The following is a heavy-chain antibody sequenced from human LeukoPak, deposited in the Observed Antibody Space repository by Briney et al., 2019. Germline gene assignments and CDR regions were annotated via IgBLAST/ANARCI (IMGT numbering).Heavy chain of an antibody. CDR3: ARAPSYYYDSSSYYYN. Sequence: GGSLRLSCAASGFTFSSYSMNWVRQAPGKGLEWVSSISSSSSYIYYADSVKGRFTISRDNAKNSLYLQMNSLRAEDTAVYYCARAPSYYYDSSSYYYNWGQGTLVTVSS. D-gene: IGHD3-22*01. CDR2: ISSSSSYI. V-gene: IGHV3-21*01. CDR1: GFTFSSYS. J-gene: IGHJ4*02.